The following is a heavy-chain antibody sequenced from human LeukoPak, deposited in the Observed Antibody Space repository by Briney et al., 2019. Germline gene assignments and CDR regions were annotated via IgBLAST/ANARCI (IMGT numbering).Heavy chain of an antibody. CDR2: IHYDGTNE. Sequence: GGSLRLSCAASGFTFSSYGMSWVRQAPGKGLEWVAFIHYDGTNEYYADSVKGRFTISRDNSKNTLSLQMNGLRVEDTALYYCVNSGFDPWGQGTLVTVSS. D-gene: IGHD3-10*01. V-gene: IGHV3-30*02. CDR3: VNSGFDP. CDR1: GFTFSSYG. J-gene: IGHJ5*02.